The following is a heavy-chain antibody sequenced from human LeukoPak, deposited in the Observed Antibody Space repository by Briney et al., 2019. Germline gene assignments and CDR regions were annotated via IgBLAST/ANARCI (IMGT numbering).Heavy chain of an antibody. CDR1: GFTFSTYT. Sequence: LPGGSLRLSCAASGFTFSTYTMSWVRQAPGKGLEWVSAISGSGAGTYYTDSVKGRFTISRDNSNNTLFLQMNSLRAEDTAVYYCAQSGNFDWFDYWGQGTLVTVSS. CDR2: ISGSGAGT. J-gene: IGHJ4*02. D-gene: IGHD3-9*01. V-gene: IGHV3-23*01. CDR3: AQSGNFDWFDY.